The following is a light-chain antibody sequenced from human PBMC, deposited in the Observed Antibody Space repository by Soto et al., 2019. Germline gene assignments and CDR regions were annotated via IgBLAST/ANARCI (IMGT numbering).Light chain of an antibody. V-gene: IGKV3-20*01. CDR3: QQYNNWPPIS. Sequence: IVLTQTASTRTLSTGERATLSCRAGESVSSSYLAWYKQKPGQAPRLLIYGASSRATGIPDRFSGSGSGTEFTLTISSLHSEDFAVYYCQQYNNWPPISFGQGTRLEIK. J-gene: IGKJ5*01. CDR1: ESVSSSY. CDR2: GAS.